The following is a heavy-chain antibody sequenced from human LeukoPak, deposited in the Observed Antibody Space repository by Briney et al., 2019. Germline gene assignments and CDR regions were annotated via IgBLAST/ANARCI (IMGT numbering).Heavy chain of an antibody. CDR3: ARIFDS. V-gene: IGHV4-59*12. Sequence: PSETLSLTCTVSGGSISSYYWSWIRQPPGKGLEWIGYIYYSGSTNYNPSLRSRATISLDTSKSQFSLRLTSMTAADTAVYYCARIFDSWGQGILVTVSS. CDR1: GGSISSYY. J-gene: IGHJ4*02. CDR2: IYYSGST.